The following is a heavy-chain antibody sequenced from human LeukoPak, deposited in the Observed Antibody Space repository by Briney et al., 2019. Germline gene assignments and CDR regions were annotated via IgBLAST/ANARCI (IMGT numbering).Heavy chain of an antibody. D-gene: IGHD2-2*01. J-gene: IGHJ4*02. CDR1: GYSFTSYW. V-gene: IGHV5-10-1*01. Sequence: NHGESLKISCKGSGYSFTSYWISWVRQMPGKGLEWMGRIDPSDSYTNYSPSFQGHVTISADKSISTAYLQWSSLKASDTAMYYCARRGYCSSTSCYGVDYWGQGTLVTVSS. CDR2: IDPSDSYT. CDR3: ARRGYCSSTSCYGVDY.